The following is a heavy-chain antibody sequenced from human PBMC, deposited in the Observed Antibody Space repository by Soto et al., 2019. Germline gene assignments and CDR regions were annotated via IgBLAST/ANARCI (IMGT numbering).Heavy chain of an antibody. Sequence: PSETLSLTCTVSGGSISSYYWSWFRQPPGKGLEWIGYIYYSGSTNYNPSLKSRVTISVDTSKNQFSLKLSSVTAADTAVYYCARVPWGYDFWSGYYRSDGMDVWGQGTTVTVSS. CDR3: ARVPWGYDFWSGYYRSDGMDV. CDR2: IYYSGST. D-gene: IGHD3-3*01. V-gene: IGHV4-59*01. CDR1: GGSISSYY. J-gene: IGHJ6*02.